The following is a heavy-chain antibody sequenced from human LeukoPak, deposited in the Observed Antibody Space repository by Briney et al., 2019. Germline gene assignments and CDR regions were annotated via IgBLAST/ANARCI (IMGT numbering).Heavy chain of an antibody. J-gene: IGHJ6*04. CDR1: GFTFSNSG. V-gene: IGHV3-30*18. CDR3: AKDRVLGRRTQNYFHYYYGMDV. Sequence: GGSLRLSCAASGFTFSNSGMHWVRQAPGKGLEWVATISYDESNKYYADSVKGRFTISRDNSKDTLYVQINSLRAEDKPVYYCAKDRVLGRRTQNYFHYYYGMDVWGKGTTVTVSS. CDR2: ISYDESNK. D-gene: IGHD2-8*01.